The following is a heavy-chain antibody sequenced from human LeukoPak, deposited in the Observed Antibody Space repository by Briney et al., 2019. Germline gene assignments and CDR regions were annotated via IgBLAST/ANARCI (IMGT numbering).Heavy chain of an antibody. V-gene: IGHV4-34*01. Sequence: SETLSLTCAVYGGSFSGYYWSWIRQPPGKGLEWIGEINHSGSTNYNPSLKSRVTISVDTSKNQFSLKLSSVTAADTAVYYCARGAYYYGSGSKGGWFDPWGQGTLVTVSS. J-gene: IGHJ5*02. CDR3: ARGAYYYGSGSKGGWFDP. D-gene: IGHD3-10*01. CDR2: INHSGST. CDR1: GGSFSGYY.